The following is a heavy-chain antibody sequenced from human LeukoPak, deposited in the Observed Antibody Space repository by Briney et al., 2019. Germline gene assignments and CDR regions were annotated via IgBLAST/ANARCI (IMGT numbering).Heavy chain of an antibody. CDR3: ARDPRPDFDYGDSEYFQH. V-gene: IGHV1-69*13. CDR2: IIPIFGTA. Sequence: SVKVSCKASGGTFSSYAISWVRQAPGQGLEWMGGIIPIFGTANYAQKFQGRVTITADESTSTAYMELSSLRSEDTAAYYCARDPRPDFDYGDSEYFQHWGQGTLVTVSS. J-gene: IGHJ1*01. D-gene: IGHD4-17*01. CDR1: GGTFSSYA.